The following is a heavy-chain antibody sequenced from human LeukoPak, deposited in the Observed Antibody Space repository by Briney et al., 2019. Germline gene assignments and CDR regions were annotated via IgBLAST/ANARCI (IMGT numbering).Heavy chain of an antibody. J-gene: IGHJ4*02. V-gene: IGHV4-31*03. D-gene: IGHD3-22*01. CDR3: ASTIRYYYDSSGYFDY. CDR1: GGSISSGGYY. Sequence: SETLPLTCTVSGGSISSGGYYWSWIRQHPGKGLEWIGYIYYSGSTYYNPSLKSRVTISVDTSKNQFSLRLSSVTAADTAVYYCASTIRYYYDSSGYFDYWGQGTLVTVSS. CDR2: IYYSGST.